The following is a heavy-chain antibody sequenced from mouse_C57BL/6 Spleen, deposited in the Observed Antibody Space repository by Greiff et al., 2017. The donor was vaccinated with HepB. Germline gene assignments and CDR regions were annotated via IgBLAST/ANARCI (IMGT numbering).Heavy chain of an antibody. Sequence: EVMLVESGEGLVKPGGSLKLSCAASGFTFSSYAMSWVRQTPEKRLEWVAYISSGGDYIYYADTVKGRFTISRDNARNTLYLQMSSLKSEDTAMYYCTRDDDYYWYFDVWGTGTTVTVSS. D-gene: IGHD2-3*01. CDR3: TRDDDYYWYFDV. CDR2: ISSGGDYI. V-gene: IGHV5-9-1*02. CDR1: GFTFSSYA. J-gene: IGHJ1*03.